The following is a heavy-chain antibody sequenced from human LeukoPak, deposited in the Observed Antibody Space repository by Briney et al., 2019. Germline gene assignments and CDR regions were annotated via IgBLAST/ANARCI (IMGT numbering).Heavy chain of an antibody. CDR2: IIPIFGTA. CDR1: GGTFSSYA. J-gene: IGHJ6*03. CDR3: ARELGDGYNPYYYYYMDV. Sequence: SVKDSCKASGGTFSSYAISWVRQAPGQGLEWMGGIIPIFGTANYAQKFQGRVTITTDESTSTAYMELSSLRSEDTAVYYCARELGDGYNPYYYYYMDVWGKGTTVTVSS. D-gene: IGHD5-24*01. V-gene: IGHV1-69*05.